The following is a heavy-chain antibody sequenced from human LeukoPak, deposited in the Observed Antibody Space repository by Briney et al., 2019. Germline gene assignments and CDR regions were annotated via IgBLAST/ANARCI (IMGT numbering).Heavy chain of an antibody. CDR2: IRPDGDRT. D-gene: IGHD6-19*01. J-gene: IGHJ4*02. CDR3: AREQSGTRGWYTVDY. CDR1: GFTFSTYA. Sequence: GGSLRLSCAASGFTFSTYAITWVRQGPGKGLEWVSDIRPDGDRTHYANSVRGRFTISRDNSKHTVYLQINGLSVEDTTVYYCAREQSGTRGWYTVDYWGQGTLVTVSS. V-gene: IGHV3-23*01.